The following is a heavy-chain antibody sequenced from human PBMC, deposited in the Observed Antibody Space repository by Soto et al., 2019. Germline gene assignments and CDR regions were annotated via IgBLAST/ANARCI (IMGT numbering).Heavy chain of an antibody. CDR1: GFTFSSYS. J-gene: IGHJ4*02. CDR2: ISSISSYI. V-gene: IGHV3-21*01. Sequence: EVQRVESGGGLVKPGGSLRLSCAASGFTFSSYSMNWVRKAPGKGLEWVSSISSISSYIYYADSVKGRFTISRDNAKNSMYLQMHSLRAEDTAVYYCARDDGGSGWSNDYWGQGTLVTVSS. D-gene: IGHD6-19*01. CDR3: ARDDGGSGWSNDY.